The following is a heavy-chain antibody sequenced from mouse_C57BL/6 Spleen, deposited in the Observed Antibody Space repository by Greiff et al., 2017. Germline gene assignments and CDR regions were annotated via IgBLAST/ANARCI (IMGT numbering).Heavy chain of an antibody. CDR2: ISDGGSYT. Sequence: EVQLVESGGGLVKPGGSLKLSCAASGFTFSSYAMSWVRQTPEKRLEWVATISDGGSYTYYPDNVKGRFTISRDNAKNNLYLQMSHLKSEDTAMYYCARDAPFITTVVDYFDYWGQGTTLTVSS. J-gene: IGHJ2*01. CDR1: GFTFSSYA. CDR3: ARDAPFITTVVDYFDY. D-gene: IGHD1-1*01. V-gene: IGHV5-4*01.